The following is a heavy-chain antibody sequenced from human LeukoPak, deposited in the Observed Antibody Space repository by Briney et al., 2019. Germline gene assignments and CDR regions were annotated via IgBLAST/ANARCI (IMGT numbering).Heavy chain of an antibody. J-gene: IGHJ3*02. D-gene: IGHD3-9*01. Sequence: PSETLSLTFTVSGGSISSDHYWGWIRQPPGKGLEWIGNIYHSGNTFYNPSLKSRVTISRHTSKNQLSLSLSSVTAADTAVYYCARSDWYLRGDAFDIWGQGTMAIVSS. CDR2: IYHSGNT. CDR3: ARSDWYLRGDAFDI. CDR1: GGSISSDHY. V-gene: IGHV4-38-2*02.